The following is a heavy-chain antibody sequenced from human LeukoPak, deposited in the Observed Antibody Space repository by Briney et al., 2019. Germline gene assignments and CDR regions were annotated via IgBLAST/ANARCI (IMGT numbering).Heavy chain of an antibody. D-gene: IGHD1-26*01. CDR3: VSGSLEVFDY. V-gene: IGHV4-39*01. CDR2: IYYSGST. CDR1: GGSISSSSYY. J-gene: IGHJ4*02. Sequence: SETLSLTCTVSGGSISSSSYYWGWIRQPPGKGLEWIGSIYYSGSTYYNPSLKSRVTISVDTSKNQFSLKLSSVTAADTAVYYCVSGSLEVFDYWGQGTLVTVSS.